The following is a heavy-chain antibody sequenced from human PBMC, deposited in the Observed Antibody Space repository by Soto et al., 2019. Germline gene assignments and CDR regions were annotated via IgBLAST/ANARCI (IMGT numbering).Heavy chain of an antibody. Sequence: GGSLRLSCAASGFTFSSYWMSWVRQAPGKGLEWVANIKQDGSEKYYVDSVKGRFTISRDNAKNSLYLQMNSLRAEDTAVYYCERVMGGWHFPYYYYYGMDVWGQGTTVTSP. D-gene: IGHD1-26*01. J-gene: IGHJ6*02. CDR1: GFTFSSYW. CDR2: IKQDGSEK. CDR3: ERVMGGWHFPYYYYYGMDV. V-gene: IGHV3-7*03.